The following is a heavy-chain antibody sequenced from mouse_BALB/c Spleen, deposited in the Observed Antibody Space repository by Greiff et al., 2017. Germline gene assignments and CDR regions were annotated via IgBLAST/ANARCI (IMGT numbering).Heavy chain of an antibody. Sequence: QVQLQQSGAELARPGASVKMSCKASGYTFTSYTMHWVKQRPGQGLEWIGYINPSSGYTNYNQKFKDKATLTADKSSSTAYMQLSSLTSEDSAVYYCARSGGVRGAMDYWGQGTSVTVSS. D-gene: IGHD2-14*01. CDR1: GYTFTSYT. J-gene: IGHJ4*01. CDR2: INPSSGYT. CDR3: ARSGGVRGAMDY. V-gene: IGHV1-4*01.